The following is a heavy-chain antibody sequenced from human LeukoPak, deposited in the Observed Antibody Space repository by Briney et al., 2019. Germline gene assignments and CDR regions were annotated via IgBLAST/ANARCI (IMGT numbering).Heavy chain of an antibody. J-gene: IGHJ5*02. CDR2: IIPILGIA. D-gene: IGHD3-22*01. Sequence: SSVQVSCKASAGTFSSYAISWVRKAPGQGLEWMGRIIPILGIANYAQKFQGRVTITADKSTSTAYMELSSLRSEDTAVYYCARHYDSSRNWFDPWGQGTLVTVSS. V-gene: IGHV1-69*04. CDR1: AGTFSSYA. CDR3: ARHYDSSRNWFDP.